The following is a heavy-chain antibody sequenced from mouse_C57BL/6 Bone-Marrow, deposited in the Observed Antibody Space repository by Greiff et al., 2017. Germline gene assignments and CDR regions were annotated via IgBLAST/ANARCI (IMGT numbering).Heavy chain of an antibody. D-gene: IGHD1-1*01. CDR2: IDPSGSYT. J-gene: IGHJ2*01. CDR1: GYTFTSYW. V-gene: IGHV1-50*01. CDR3: ITTVVARDD. Sequence: VKLQQPGAELVKPGASVKLSCKASGYTFTSYWMQWVKQRPGQGLEWIGEIDPSGSYTNYNQKFKGKATLTVDTSSCTAYMPLSSLTSEDSAVFYYITTVVARDDWGKGTTLTVSS.